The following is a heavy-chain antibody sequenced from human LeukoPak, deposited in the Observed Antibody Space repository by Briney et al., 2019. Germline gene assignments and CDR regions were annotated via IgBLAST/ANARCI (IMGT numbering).Heavy chain of an antibody. CDR2: IYYSGNT. Sequence: PSETLSLTCTVSGGSISSFYWSWIRQPPGKGLEWIGYIYYSGNTSYSPSLKSRVTMSVDTSKNQFSLKLSSVTAADTAVYYCARDWITGTGDAFDIWGQGTMVTVSS. V-gene: IGHV4-59*01. J-gene: IGHJ3*02. CDR3: ARDWITGTGDAFDI. D-gene: IGHD1-7*01. CDR1: GGSISSFY.